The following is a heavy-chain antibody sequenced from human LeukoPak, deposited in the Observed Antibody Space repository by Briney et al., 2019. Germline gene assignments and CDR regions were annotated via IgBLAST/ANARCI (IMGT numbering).Heavy chain of an antibody. D-gene: IGHD4-17*01. J-gene: IGHJ5*02. CDR3: ARDQTNDYGDTDWFDP. Sequence: PSETLSLTCTVSGYSISSGYYWGWIRQPPGKGLEWIGSIYHSGSTYYNPSLKSRVTISVDTSKNQFSLKLSSVTAADTAVYYCARDQTNDYGDTDWFDPWGQGTLVTVSS. V-gene: IGHV4-38-2*02. CDR1: GYSISSGYY. CDR2: IYHSGST.